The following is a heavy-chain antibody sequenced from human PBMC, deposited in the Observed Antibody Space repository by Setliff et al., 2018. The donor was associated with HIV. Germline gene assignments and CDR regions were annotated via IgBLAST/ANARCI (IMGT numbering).Heavy chain of an antibody. CDR3: ARATYYYDSSGYYYKSYYFDY. Sequence: SETLSLTCTVSGGSISSGSYYWSWIRQPAGKGLEWIGRIYTSGSTNYNPSLRSRVTTSVDTSKNQFTLKLKSVTAADTAVYYCARATYYYDSSGYYYKSYYFDYWGQGTLVTVS. D-gene: IGHD3-22*01. CDR2: IYTSGST. V-gene: IGHV4-61*02. CDR1: GGSISSGSYY. J-gene: IGHJ4*02.